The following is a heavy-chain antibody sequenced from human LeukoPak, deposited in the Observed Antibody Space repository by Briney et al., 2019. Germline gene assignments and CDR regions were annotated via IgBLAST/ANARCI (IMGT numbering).Heavy chain of an antibody. CDR3: ARDPAGSSGGY. CDR1: GITFSDYY. D-gene: IGHD6-19*01. J-gene: IGHJ4*02. V-gene: IGHV3-11*04. Sequence: GGSLRLSCTVSGITFSDYYMNWIRQAPGKALEYIAYVSSSGNTQFYADSVRGRFKISRDNAKNSLYLQMNSLRAEDTAVYYCARDPAGSSGGYWGQGTLVTVSS. CDR2: VSSSGNTQ.